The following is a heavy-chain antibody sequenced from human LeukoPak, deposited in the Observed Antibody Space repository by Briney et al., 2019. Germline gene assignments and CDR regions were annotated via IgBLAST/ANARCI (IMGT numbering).Heavy chain of an antibody. J-gene: IGHJ3*02. CDR2: INPNSGGT. Sequence: GASVKVSCKASGYTFTGYYMHWVRQAPGQGLEWMGWINPNSGGTNYAQKFQGRVTMTRDTSISTAYMELSRLRSDDTAVYYCARDGGYYYVAAFDIWGQGTMVTVSS. D-gene: IGHD3-22*01. CDR1: GYTFTGYY. CDR3: ARDGGYYYVAAFDI. V-gene: IGHV1-2*02.